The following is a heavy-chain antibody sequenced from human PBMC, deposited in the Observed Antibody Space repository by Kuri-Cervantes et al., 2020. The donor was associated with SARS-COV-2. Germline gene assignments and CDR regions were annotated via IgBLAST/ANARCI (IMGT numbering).Heavy chain of an antibody. Sequence: ASLQITCKASGDNFKTTGITWARQAPGQGLEWMAWVSDYSGETKYGLRFQGRITLTTDSSTSTAYMELRSLRSDDTAVYYCARVPYYDFWSGYPWFDPWGQGTLVTVSS. V-gene: IGHV1-18*01. J-gene: IGHJ5*02. CDR3: ARVPYYDFWSGYPWFDP. D-gene: IGHD3-3*01. CDR1: GDNFKTTG. CDR2: VSDYSGET.